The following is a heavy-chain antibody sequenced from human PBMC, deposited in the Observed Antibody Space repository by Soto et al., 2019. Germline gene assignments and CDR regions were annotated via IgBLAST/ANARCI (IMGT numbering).Heavy chain of an antibody. J-gene: IGHJ6*02. V-gene: IGHV5-51*01. CDR3: ARHDRGSGSDGVNYYYYGMDV. Sequence: PGESLNISCKGSGYSFTSYWIGWVRQMPGKGLERMGIIYPGDSDTRYSPSFQGQVTISADKSISTAYLQWSSLKASDTAMYYCARHDRGSGSDGVNYYYYGMDVWGQGTTVTVSS. D-gene: IGHD3-10*01. CDR1: GYSFTSYW. CDR2: IYPGDSDT.